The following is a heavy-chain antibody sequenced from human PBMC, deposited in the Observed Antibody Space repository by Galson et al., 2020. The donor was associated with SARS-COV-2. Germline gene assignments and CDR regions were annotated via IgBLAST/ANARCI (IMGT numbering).Heavy chain of an antibody. D-gene: IGHD2-15*01. Sequence: GESLKISCAASQFIFSDFAMSWVRQAPGKGLEWVAAVSINGENTYYADSVKGRFSISRDNSDNTLYLEMNRLRNDDTGVYYCTRRSCSGGACFSVSDYWGRGALVTVSS. CDR3: TRRSCSGGACFSVSDY. V-gene: IGHV3-23*01. CDR2: VSINGENT. J-gene: IGHJ4*02. CDR1: QFIFSDFA.